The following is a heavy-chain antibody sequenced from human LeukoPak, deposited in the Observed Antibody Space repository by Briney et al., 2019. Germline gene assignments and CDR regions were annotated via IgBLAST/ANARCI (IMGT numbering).Heavy chain of an antibody. Sequence: GGSLRLSCAASGFAFSSHAMSWVRQAPGKGLEWVAGIGAGGGDTYYADSVKGRFTIPRDNSKDTLYLQMDGLRAEDTAVYYCGKDLYYYESSGSFDGWGHGTLVAVCS. CDR2: IGAGGGDT. J-gene: IGHJ4*01. CDR1: GFAFSSHA. V-gene: IGHV3-23*01. D-gene: IGHD3-22*01. CDR3: GKDLYYYESSGSFDG.